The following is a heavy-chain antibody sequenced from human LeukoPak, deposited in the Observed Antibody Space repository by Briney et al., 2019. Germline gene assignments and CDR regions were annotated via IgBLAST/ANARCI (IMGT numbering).Heavy chain of an antibody. CDR1: GFTFSSYG. D-gene: IGHD6-13*01. J-gene: IGHJ4*02. CDR2: IRYDGSNK. CDR3: AKDSVDRYSSYNLGY. V-gene: IGHV3-30*02. Sequence: GGSLRLSCAASGFTFSSYGMHWVRQAPGKGLEWVAFIRYDGSNKYYADSVKGRFTISRDNSKNTLYLQMNSLRDEDTAVYYCAKDSVDRYSSYNLGYWGQGTLVTVSS.